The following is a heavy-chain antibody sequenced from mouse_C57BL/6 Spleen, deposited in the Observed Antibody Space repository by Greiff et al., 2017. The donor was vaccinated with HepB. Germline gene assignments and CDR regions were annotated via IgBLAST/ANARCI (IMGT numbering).Heavy chain of an antibody. CDR1: GFTFSSYG. V-gene: IGHV5-6*02. CDR3: AIPYNYYGSSGYFDY. CDR2: ISSGGSYT. J-gene: IGHJ2*01. Sequence: EVMLVESGGDLVKPGGSLKLSCAASGFTFSSYGMSWVRQTPDKRLEWVATISSGGSYTYYPDSVKGRFTISRDNAKNTLYLQMSSLKSEDTAMYYCAIPYNYYGSSGYFDYWGQGTTLTVSS. D-gene: IGHD1-1*01.